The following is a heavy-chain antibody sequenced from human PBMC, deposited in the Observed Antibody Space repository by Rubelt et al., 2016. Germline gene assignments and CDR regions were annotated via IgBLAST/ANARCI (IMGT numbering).Heavy chain of an antibody. J-gene: IGHJ4*02. CDR3: TTELSTMIVVVITSFYY. D-gene: IGHD3-22*01. V-gene: IGHV3-15*01. CDR1: GFNLGDAS. Sequence: EVHLVESGGGLVKPGGSLRLSCAASGFNLGDASMNWVRQAPGKGLEWVGRIKSKTDGGTTDCAAPVKGRFTISRDDSKNTLYLQMNSLKTEDTAVYYCTTELSTMIVVVITSFYYWGQGTLVTVSS. CDR2: IKSKTDGGTT.